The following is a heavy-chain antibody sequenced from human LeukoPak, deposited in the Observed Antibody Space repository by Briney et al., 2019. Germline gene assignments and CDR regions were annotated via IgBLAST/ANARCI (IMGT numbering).Heavy chain of an antibody. CDR1: GYTFTGYY. CDR3: ASSRYCSSTSCRGAFDI. D-gene: IGHD2-2*01. Sequence: ASVKVSCKASGYTFTGYYMHWVRQAPGQGLEWMGWINPNSGGTNYAQKFQGRVTMTRDTSISTAYMELSRLRSDDTAVYYCASSRYCSSTSCRGAFDIWGQGTMVTVSS. J-gene: IGHJ3*02. CDR2: INPNSGGT. V-gene: IGHV1-2*02.